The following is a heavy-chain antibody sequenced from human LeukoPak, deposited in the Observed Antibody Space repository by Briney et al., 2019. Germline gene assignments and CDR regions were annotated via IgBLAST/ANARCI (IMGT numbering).Heavy chain of an antibody. CDR1: GFSFDDYA. J-gene: IGHJ3*01. CDR3: ASNYYYGWVIPLV. CDR2: MSWNSGSI. D-gene: IGHD3-10*01. V-gene: IGHV3-9*01. Sequence: GGSLRLSCAASGFSFDDYAKHWVRQAPAKGLERDSGMSWNSGSIAYADPAQGRCTISRDNANNSLYLQMNSLRVDDTSFYYCASNYYYGWVIPLVWGEGTMVSVSS.